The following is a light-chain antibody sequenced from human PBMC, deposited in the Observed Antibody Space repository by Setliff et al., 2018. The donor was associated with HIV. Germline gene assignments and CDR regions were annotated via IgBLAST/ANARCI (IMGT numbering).Light chain of an antibody. Sequence: IQLTQSPSFLSASVGDGITITCRASQNISTSLTWYQQKAGTAPKLLIYAASTLYSGVPSRFTGGGSGTEFTLTISSLQPEDFATFYCQQLHTYPRTFGQGTRLEIK. CDR3: QQLHTYPRT. J-gene: IGKJ5*01. CDR2: AAS. CDR1: QNISTS. V-gene: IGKV1-9*01.